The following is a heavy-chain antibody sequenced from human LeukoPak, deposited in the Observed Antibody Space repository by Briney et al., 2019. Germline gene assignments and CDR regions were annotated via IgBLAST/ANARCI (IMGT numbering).Heavy chain of an antibody. Sequence: GASVKVSCKASGYTFTSYAMHWVRQAPGQRLEGMGWINAGNGNTKYSQKFQGRVTITRDTSASTAYMELSSLRSEDTAVYYCARDDGSGSPTAIWGQGTLVTVSS. CDR2: INAGNGNT. J-gene: IGHJ4*02. V-gene: IGHV1-3*01. CDR3: ARDDGSGSPTAI. D-gene: IGHD3-10*01. CDR1: GYTFTSYA.